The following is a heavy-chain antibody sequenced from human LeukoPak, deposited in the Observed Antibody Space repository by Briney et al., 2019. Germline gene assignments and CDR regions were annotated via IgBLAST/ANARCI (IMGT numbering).Heavy chain of an antibody. Sequence: GGSLRLSCAASGFTFSSYSMNWVRQAPGKGLEWVSYISSSSNIIYYADSVKGRFTISRDNAKNSLYLQMNSLRDEDTAVYYCARIAVAGTDYWGQGTLVTVSS. CDR1: GFTFSSYS. J-gene: IGHJ4*02. V-gene: IGHV3-48*02. CDR2: ISSSSNII. CDR3: ARIAVAGTDY. D-gene: IGHD6-19*01.